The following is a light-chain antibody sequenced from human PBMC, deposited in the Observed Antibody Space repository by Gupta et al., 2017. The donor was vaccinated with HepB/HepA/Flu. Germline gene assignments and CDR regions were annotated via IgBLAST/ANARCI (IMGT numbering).Light chain of an antibody. Sequence: EIVLTQSPATLSLSTGEEVTLTCRASHNVYTYLARFQQRLGKAPRLLIYNASTRTAGIPARFVVSGSATDFTLTISGLEPEDFAVCYCHQRNDWPPGGKAFGGWTKVEIK. J-gene: IGKJ4*01. CDR3: HQRNDWPPGGKA. V-gene: IGKV3-11*01. CDR1: HNVYTY. CDR2: NAS.